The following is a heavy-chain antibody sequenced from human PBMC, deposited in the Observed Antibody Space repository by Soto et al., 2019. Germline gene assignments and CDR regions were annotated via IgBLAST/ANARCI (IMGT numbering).Heavy chain of an antibody. Sequence: PSETLSLTCTVSDGSISSSSYYWAGIRQPPGKGLEWIGSIYYSGSTYYNPSLKSRVTISVDTSKNQFSLKLSSVTAADTAVYYCSSLGRYDHRNRFDSWGQGTLVTVSS. CDR1: DGSISSSSYY. CDR3: SSLGRYDHRNRFDS. V-gene: IGHV4-39*01. D-gene: IGHD2-2*01. J-gene: IGHJ5*01. CDR2: IYYSGST.